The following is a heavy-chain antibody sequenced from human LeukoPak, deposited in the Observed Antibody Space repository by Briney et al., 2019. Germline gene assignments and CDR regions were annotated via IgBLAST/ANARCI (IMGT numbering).Heavy chain of an antibody. V-gene: IGHV1-69*05. D-gene: IGHD6-19*01. J-gene: IGHJ4*02. CDR3: ARDDGGWSHRGGYFDY. CDR2: IIPIFGTA. Sequence: SVKVCCKASGGTFSSYAISWVRQAPGQGLEWMGRIIPIFGTANYAQKFQGRVTITTDESTSTAYMELSSLRSEDTAVYYCARDDGGWSHRGGYFDYWGQGTLVTVSS. CDR1: GGTFSSYA.